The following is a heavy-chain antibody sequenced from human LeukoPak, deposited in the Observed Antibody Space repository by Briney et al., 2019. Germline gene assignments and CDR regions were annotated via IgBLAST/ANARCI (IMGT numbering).Heavy chain of an antibody. CDR1: GGTFSSYG. CDR3: ARGPGLATIWSRYYMDV. V-gene: IGHV1-69*13. CDR2: IIPIFGTP. J-gene: IGHJ6*03. D-gene: IGHD5-12*01. Sequence: SVKLSCKSSGGTFSSYGISWVRQAPGQGLEWMGGIIPIFGTPNYAQKFQGRVTITADESTSTAYMELSSLRSEDTAVYYCARGPGLATIWSRYYMDVWGKGTTVTISS.